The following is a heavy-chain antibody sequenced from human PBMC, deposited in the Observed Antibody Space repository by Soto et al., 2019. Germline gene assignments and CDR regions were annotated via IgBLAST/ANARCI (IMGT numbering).Heavy chain of an antibody. J-gene: IGHJ6*02. CDR1: GFTFSSYG. CDR3: AKENYDFWSGYPNTYYGMDV. CDR2: ISYDGSNK. D-gene: IGHD3-3*01. Sequence: GGSLRLSCAASGFTFSSYGMHWVRQAPGKGLEWVAVISYDGSNKYYADSVKGRFTISRDNSKNTLYLQMNSLRAEDTAVYYCAKENYDFWSGYPNTYYGMDVWGQGTTVTVSS. V-gene: IGHV3-30*18.